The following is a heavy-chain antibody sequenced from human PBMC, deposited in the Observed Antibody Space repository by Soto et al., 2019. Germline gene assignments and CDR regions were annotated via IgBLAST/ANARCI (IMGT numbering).Heavy chain of an antibody. Sequence: ASVKASCKTSGYNFTNFDINWVRQAPGRGLVWMGWMNPSSGETGSAQNFQGRVTMTRDISTRTFFMQLTSLRSEDTAIYYCARLAEYCNGIKCYSNFDFWGRGTQVTVSS. D-gene: IGHD2-15*01. V-gene: IGHV1-8*01. CDR3: ARLAEYCNGIKCYSNFDF. CDR1: GYNFTNFD. CDR2: MNPSSGET. J-gene: IGHJ4*01.